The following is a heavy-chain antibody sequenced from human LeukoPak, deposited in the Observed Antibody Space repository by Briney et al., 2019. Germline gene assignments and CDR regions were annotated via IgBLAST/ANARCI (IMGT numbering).Heavy chain of an antibody. D-gene: IGHD3-22*01. CDR3: AKDRLRDYYDSSGYYYDDALDI. V-gene: IGHV3-23*01. CDR1: GFTFSSYA. J-gene: IGHJ3*02. Sequence: PGGSLRLSCAASGFTFSSYAMSWVRQAPGRGLEWVSAISGSGGSTYYADSVKGRFTISRDNSKNTLYLQMNSLRAEDTAVYYCAKDRLRDYYDSSGYYYDDALDIWGQGTMVTVSS. CDR2: ISGSGGST.